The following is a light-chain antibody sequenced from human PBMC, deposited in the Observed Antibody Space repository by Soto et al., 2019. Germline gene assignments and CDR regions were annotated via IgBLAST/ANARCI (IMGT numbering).Light chain of an antibody. J-gene: IGKJ4*01. CDR3: QKLRMYPST. V-gene: IGKV1-9*01. CDR1: QDIAIY. CDR2: AAS. Sequence: IQLTQSPSSLSASVGDRVTITCRASQDIAIYLAWYQQKPGEAPKLLIYAASTLYGGVPSRFSGSGSGTDFALTITSLQAEDFETYYCQKLRMYPSTFGGGTRWIS.